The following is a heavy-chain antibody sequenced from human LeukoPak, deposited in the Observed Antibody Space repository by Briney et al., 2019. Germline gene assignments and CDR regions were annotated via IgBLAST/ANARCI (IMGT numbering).Heavy chain of an antibody. V-gene: IGHV3-7*01. Sequence: GGSLRLSCAASGFSFSTYWMSWVRQAPGKGLEWVANIKQDGFEKYYVDSVKGRFTISRDNAKNSLYLQMNSLRDEDTAIYYCARPGRGAYDYWGQGTLVTVSS. D-gene: IGHD3-16*01. J-gene: IGHJ4*02. CDR3: ARPGRGAYDY. CDR2: IKQDGFEK. CDR1: GFSFSTYW.